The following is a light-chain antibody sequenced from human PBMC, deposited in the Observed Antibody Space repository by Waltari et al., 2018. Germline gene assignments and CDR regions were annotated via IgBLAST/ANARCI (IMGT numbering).Light chain of an antibody. CDR3: CSYAGSSTFLYV. CDR2: EGS. J-gene: IGLJ1*01. V-gene: IGLV2-23*03. CDR1: STDVGSYNL. Sequence: QSALTPPASASGSPGQSITISCTGTSTDVGSYNLVSWYQQHPGKAPKLMIYEGSKRPSGVSNRFSGSKSGNTASLTISGLQAEDEADYYCCSYAGSSTFLYVFGTGTKVTVL.